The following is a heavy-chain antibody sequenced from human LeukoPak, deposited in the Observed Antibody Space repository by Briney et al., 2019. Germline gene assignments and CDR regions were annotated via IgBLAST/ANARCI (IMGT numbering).Heavy chain of an antibody. J-gene: IGHJ4*02. CDR2: ISSTGETS. CDR3: ARVMSGSGSKYFDY. Sequence: PGGSLRLSCVASGFTFSSFPMHWVRQVPGKGLEYVSAISSTGETSYYANSVKDRFTISRDNSKNTLYLQMGSLRAEDMAVYYCARVMSGSGSKYFDYWGQGTLVTVSP. V-gene: IGHV3-64*01. CDR1: GFTFSSFP. D-gene: IGHD3-10*01.